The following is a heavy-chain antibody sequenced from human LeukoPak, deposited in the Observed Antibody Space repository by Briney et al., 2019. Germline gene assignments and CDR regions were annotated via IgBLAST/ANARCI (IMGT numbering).Heavy chain of an antibody. D-gene: IGHD3-22*01. CDR2: ISYSGST. V-gene: IGHV4-39*01. CDR1: GRSISSRCYY. Sequence: SESLSLTCTLSGRSISSRCYYCGWIREPPWKGLEWFGSISYSGSTHYHPTLKSRGTISVDTSKNQFSLKLSSVTAADTAVYYCARHLSSGYYHWGQGTLVTVSS. CDR3: ARHLSSGYYH. J-gene: IGHJ4*02.